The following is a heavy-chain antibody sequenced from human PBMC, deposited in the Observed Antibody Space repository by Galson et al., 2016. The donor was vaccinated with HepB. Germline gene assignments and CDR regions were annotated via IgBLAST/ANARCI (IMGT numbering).Heavy chain of an antibody. D-gene: IGHD6-19*01. CDR3: AKPHIAVAGHGGLAFNM. CDR2: ITGSGGST. Sequence: SLRLSCAASGFTFSSYGMSWVRQAPGKGLEGVSGITGSGGSTYYADSVKGRFTISRDNSKNTLYLQMNSLRAEETAVYYCAKPHIAVAGHGGLAFNMWGQGTMVTVSS. CDR1: GFTFSSYG. V-gene: IGHV3-23*01. J-gene: IGHJ3*02.